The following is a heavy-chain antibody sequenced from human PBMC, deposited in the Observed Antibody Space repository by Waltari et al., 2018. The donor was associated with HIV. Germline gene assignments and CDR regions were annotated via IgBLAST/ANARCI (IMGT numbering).Heavy chain of an antibody. V-gene: IGHV1-18*01. Sequence: QVHLVQSGAELRKPGASVTVSCKASGYTFTNHGITWVRQAPGKGLEWMGWMSGYNGDTRYEQKVRGRVTMTTDTSTSTAYLEMGSLRFDDTAVYYCARDHYYGSSGYYSDYWGQGTLVTVSS. CDR2: MSGYNGDT. CDR1: GYTFTNHG. D-gene: IGHD3-22*01. J-gene: IGHJ4*02. CDR3: ARDHYYGSSGYYSDY.